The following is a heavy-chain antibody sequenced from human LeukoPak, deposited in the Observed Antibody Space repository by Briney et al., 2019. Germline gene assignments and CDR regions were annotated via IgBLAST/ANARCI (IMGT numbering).Heavy chain of an antibody. V-gene: IGHV4-31*03. D-gene: IGHD5-18*01. CDR3: ARDSRGYSYGADY. J-gene: IGHJ4*02. Sequence: SETLSLTCTVSGGSISSGGYYWSWIRQHPGKGLEWIGYIYYSGNTYYNPSLKSRVTISVDTSKNQFSLKLSSVTAADTAVYYCARDSRGYSYGADYWGQGTLVTVSS. CDR1: GGSISSGGYY. CDR2: IYYSGNT.